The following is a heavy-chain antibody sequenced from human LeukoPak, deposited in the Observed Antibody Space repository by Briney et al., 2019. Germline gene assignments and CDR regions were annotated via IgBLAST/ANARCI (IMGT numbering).Heavy chain of an antibody. J-gene: IGHJ6*02. CDR1: VGSISSGDYY. D-gene: IGHD2-2*01. CDR2: YYYREST. Sequence: PSETLSLTLTVSVGSISSGDYYGSWIRRPPGKGLEWIGYYYYRESTYYNPSLKSRVTISVDTSKNQFSLKLSSVTAADTAVYYCARGNCSSTSCYANFYYYYGMDVWGQGTTVTVSS. V-gene: IGHV4-30-4*01. CDR3: ARGNCSSTSCYANFYYYYGMDV.